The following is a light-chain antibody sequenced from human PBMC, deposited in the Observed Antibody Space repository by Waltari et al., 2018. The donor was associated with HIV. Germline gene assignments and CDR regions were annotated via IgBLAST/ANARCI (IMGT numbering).Light chain of an antibody. CDR1: RRHRTSA. CDR3: QTWGTGIQV. Sequence: QLVVTQSPSASASLGASVKIPCTLSRRHRTSAIACHQQRPDKAPRYLMKLHNNGSHIKGDGIPNRFSGSSSGAERYLTISSLQSEDEADYYCQTWGTGIQVFGGGTKLTVL. V-gene: IGLV4-69*01. CDR2: LHNNGSH. J-gene: IGLJ3*02.